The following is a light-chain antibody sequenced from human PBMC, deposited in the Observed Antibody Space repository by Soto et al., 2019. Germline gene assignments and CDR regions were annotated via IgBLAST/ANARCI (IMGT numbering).Light chain of an antibody. J-gene: IGKJ1*01. V-gene: IGKV1-5*01. CDR1: QNIRSR. Sequence: HMTQAPSLLSASVVDRVAITCRASQNIRSRLAWFQQRPGKAPKLLIYDASSLQSGVPSRFSGSGSGTEFTLTISSLQPDDFATYYCQQYNSYSPAFGQGTKVDI. CDR2: DAS. CDR3: QQYNSYSPA.